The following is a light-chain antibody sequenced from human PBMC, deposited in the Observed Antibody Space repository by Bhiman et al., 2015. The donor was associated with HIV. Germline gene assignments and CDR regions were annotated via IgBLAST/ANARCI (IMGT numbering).Light chain of an antibody. V-gene: IGLV4-69*01. CDR1: SGHSSYA. J-gene: IGLJ2*01. CDR2: LNSDGSH. CDR3: QTWGTGVAV. Sequence: QLVLTQSPSASASLGASVKLTCTLSSGHSSYAIAWHQQQPAKGPRYLMKLNSDGSHSKGDGIPDRFSGSSSGAERYLTISSLQSDDEADYYCQTWGTGVAVFGGGTKLTVL.